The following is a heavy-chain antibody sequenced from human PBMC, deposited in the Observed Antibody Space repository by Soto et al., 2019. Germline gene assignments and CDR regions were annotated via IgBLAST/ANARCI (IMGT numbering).Heavy chain of an antibody. CDR1: GGSISSGDYY. CDR2: IYYSGST. V-gene: IGHV4-30-4*01. J-gene: IGHJ4*02. Sequence: PSETLSLTCTVSGGSISSGDYYWSWIRQPPGKGLEWIGYIYYSGSTYYNPSLKSRVTISVDTSKNQFSLKLSSVTAADTAVYYCARNKITGTVDYWGQGTLLTVSS. CDR3: ARNKITGTVDY. D-gene: IGHD3-16*01.